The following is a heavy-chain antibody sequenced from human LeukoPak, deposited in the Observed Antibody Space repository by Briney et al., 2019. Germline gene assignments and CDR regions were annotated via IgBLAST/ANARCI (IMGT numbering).Heavy chain of an antibody. Sequence: GGSLRLACAASALTFSSYWMSWVRQAPAKGLEWVASIKKDGSEKYYVDSVKGRFTISRDNAKTSLYLQMNSLRAEDTAVYYCARDLSGVTGYTYGRGIDYWGQGTLVTVSS. CDR2: IKKDGSEK. J-gene: IGHJ4*02. V-gene: IGHV3-7*01. CDR1: ALTFSSYW. CDR3: ARDLSGVTGYTYGRGIDY. D-gene: IGHD5-18*01.